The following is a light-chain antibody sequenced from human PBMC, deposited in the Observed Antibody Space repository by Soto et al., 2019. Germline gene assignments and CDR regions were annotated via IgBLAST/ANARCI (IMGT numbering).Light chain of an antibody. CDR3: QQYYSYPYT. Sequence: AIRMTQSPSSFSASTGDRVTITCRASQGISSYLAWYQQKPGKAPKLLSYAASTLQSGVPTRFSGSGSGTYFTLTISCLQSEDFATYHCQQYYSYPYTFGPGTKVDIK. J-gene: IGKJ3*01. V-gene: IGKV1-8*01. CDR2: AAS. CDR1: QGISSY.